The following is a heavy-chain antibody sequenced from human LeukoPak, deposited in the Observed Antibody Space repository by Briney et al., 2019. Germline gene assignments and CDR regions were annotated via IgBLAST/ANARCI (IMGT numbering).Heavy chain of an antibody. CDR3: ARQEYYDSSGYWAHDY. CDR2: INHSGST. J-gene: IGHJ4*02. Sequence: PSETLSLTCAVYGGSFSGYYWSWIRQPPGKGLEWIGEINHSGSTNYNPSLKSRVTISVDTSKNQFSLKLSSVTAADTAVYYCARQEYYDSSGYWAHDYWGQGTLVTVSS. CDR1: GGSFSGYY. D-gene: IGHD3-22*01. V-gene: IGHV4-34*01.